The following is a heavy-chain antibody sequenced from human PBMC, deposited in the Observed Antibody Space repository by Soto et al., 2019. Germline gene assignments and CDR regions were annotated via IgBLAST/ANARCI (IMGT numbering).Heavy chain of an antibody. J-gene: IGHJ4*02. V-gene: IGHV3-73*02. Sequence: EVKLVESGGGWVQPGGSLKLSCSGSGFSFSDAAIHWVRQASGQGLEWVGRIRDKANHYATAYDVSVRGRFTISRDDSENTAYLQMNSLKTEETAVYYCTRPPSGSYGDDSDYWGQGTLVTVSS. D-gene: IGHD1-26*01. CDR2: IRDKANHYAT. CDR3: TRPPSGSYGDDSDY. CDR1: GFSFSDAA.